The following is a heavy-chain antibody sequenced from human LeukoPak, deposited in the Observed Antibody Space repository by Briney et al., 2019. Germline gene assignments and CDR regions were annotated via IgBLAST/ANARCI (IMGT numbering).Heavy chain of an antibody. CDR1: GGSISSGSYY. Sequence: SQTLSLTCTVSGGSISSGSYYWSWIRQPAGKGLEWIGRIYTSGSTNYNPSLQSRVTISVDTSKNQFSLKLSSVTAADTAVYYCARNGITGTTLDYYYYMDVWGKGTTVTVSS. CDR2: IYTSGST. CDR3: ARNGITGTTLDYYYYMDV. D-gene: IGHD1-7*01. V-gene: IGHV4-61*02. J-gene: IGHJ6*03.